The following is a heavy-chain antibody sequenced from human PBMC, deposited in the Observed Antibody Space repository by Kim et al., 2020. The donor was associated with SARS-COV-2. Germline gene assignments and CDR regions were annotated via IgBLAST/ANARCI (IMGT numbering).Heavy chain of an antibody. V-gene: IGHV5-51*01. CDR1: GYSFTSYW. CDR2: IYPGDSDT. J-gene: IGHJ3*02. D-gene: IGHD3-9*01. Sequence: GESLKISCKGSGYSFTSYWIGWVRQMPGKGLEWMGIIYPGDSDTRYSPSFQGQVTISADKSISTAYLQWSSLKASDTAMYYCARPLLRYFDWLPHGDDAFDIWGQGTMVTVSS. CDR3: ARPLLRYFDWLPHGDDAFDI.